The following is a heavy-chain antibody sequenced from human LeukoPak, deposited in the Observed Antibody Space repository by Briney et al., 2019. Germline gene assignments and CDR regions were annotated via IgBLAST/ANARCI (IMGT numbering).Heavy chain of an antibody. D-gene: IGHD3-16*01. CDR1: GYTFVGHH. CDR2: INPNSGDT. J-gene: IGHJ6*03. Sequence: ASVKVSCKASGYTFVGHHMHWVRQAPGQGLEWMGWINPNSGDTNYAQKFQGRVTMTRDTSISTAYMELSRLRSDDTAVYYCARGLKPSMDVWGKGTTVTVSS. V-gene: IGHV1-2*02. CDR3: ARGLKPSMDV.